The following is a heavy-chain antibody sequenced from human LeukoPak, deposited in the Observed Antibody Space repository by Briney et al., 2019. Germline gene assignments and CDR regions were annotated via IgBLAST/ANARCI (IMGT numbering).Heavy chain of an antibody. CDR2: ISAYNGNT. J-gene: IGHJ4*02. D-gene: IGHD2-15*01. V-gene: IGHV1-18*01. Sequence: ASVKVSCKASGYTFTSYGISWVRQAPGQGLEWMGWISAYNGNTNYAQKLQGRVTMTTDTSTSTAYMELRSLRSDDTAVYYCARDHHTRQYCSGGRCYYRYWGQGTLVTVSS. CDR1: GYTFTSYG. CDR3: ARDHHTRQYCSGGRCYYRY.